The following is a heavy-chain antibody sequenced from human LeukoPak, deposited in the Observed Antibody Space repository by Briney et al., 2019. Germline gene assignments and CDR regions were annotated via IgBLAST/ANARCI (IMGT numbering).Heavy chain of an antibody. Sequence: GGSLRLSCTASGFTFDDFSIHWVRQTPGKGLEWVSLISKYGDRTYYADSVEGRFTISRDNSKNTLYLQMNSLRAEDTAVYYCARELRAYFDYWGQGTLVTVSS. CDR1: GFTFDDFS. V-gene: IGHV3-43*01. CDR3: ARELRAYFDY. CDR2: ISKYGDRT. J-gene: IGHJ4*02.